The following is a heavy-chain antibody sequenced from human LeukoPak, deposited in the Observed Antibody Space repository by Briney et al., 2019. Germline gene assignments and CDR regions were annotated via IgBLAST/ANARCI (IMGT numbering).Heavy chain of an antibody. J-gene: IGHJ4*02. D-gene: IGHD2-15*01. CDR2: NSGST. CDR3: ARLGWWDS. CDR1: GDSVSNDKYY. V-gene: IGHV4-39*01. Sequence: PSETLSLTCTVSGDSVSNDKYYWGWIRQPPGKGLEWIGSNSGSTYYNPSLNRRVTISVDTSKNQFSLKLSSVTAADTAVYYCARLGWWDSWGQGTLVTVSS.